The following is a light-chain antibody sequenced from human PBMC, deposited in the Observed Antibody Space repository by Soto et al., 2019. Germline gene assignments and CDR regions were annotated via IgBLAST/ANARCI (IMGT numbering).Light chain of an antibody. J-gene: IGLJ3*02. CDR3: SSFTSSNTWV. Sequence: QSVQTQPASVSGSPGQSITISCTGTSSDVGGYNSVCWHQQHPGKAPKLMIYEVRNRPSGVSDRFSASKSGNTASLTISGLQADDEADYYCSSFTSSNTWVFGGGTKLTVL. V-gene: IGLV2-14*01. CDR2: EVR. CDR1: SSDVGGYNS.